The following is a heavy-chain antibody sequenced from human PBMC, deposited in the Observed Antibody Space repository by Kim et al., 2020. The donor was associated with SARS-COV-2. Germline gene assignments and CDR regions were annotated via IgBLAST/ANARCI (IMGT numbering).Heavy chain of an antibody. Sequence: GGSLRLSCAASGFTFSSYSMNWVRQAPGKGLEWVSYISSSSSTIYYADSVKGRFTISRDNAKNSLYLQMNSLRDEDTAVYYCARLGYCSGGSCYSDDYWGQGTLVTVSS. J-gene: IGHJ4*02. CDR2: ISSSSSTI. CDR1: GFTFSSYS. V-gene: IGHV3-48*02. D-gene: IGHD2-15*01. CDR3: ARLGYCSGGSCYSDDY.